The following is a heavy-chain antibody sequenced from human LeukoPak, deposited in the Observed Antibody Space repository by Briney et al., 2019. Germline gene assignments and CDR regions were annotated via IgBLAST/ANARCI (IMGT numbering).Heavy chain of an antibody. CDR1: GFSLSTSGMR. D-gene: IGHD6-13*01. V-gene: IGHV2-70*04. CDR2: IDWDDDK. CDR3: SREQQLVGGWFDP. Sequence: SGPTLVNPTQTLTLTCTFSGFSLSTSGMRVSWIRQPPGTALEWLARIDWDDDKFYSTSLKTRLTISNDTSKKQVVLTMTNMDPVETATYYFSREQQLVGGWFDPWGQGTLVTVSS. J-gene: IGHJ5*02.